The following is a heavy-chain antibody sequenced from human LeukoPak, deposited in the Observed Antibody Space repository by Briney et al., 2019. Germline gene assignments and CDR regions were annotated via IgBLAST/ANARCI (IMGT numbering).Heavy chain of an antibody. CDR3: ARDRYSSAWYGE. CDR2: INSGGSST. J-gene: IGHJ4*02. V-gene: IGHV3-74*01. CDR1: AFTFSSYW. D-gene: IGHD6-19*01. Sequence: PGGSLRLSCTASAFTFSSYWMHWVRQAPGKGLVWVSHINSGGSSTSYADSVKGRFTISRDNAKNTLYLQMNSLRAEDTAVYYCARDRYSSAWYGEWGQGTLVTVSS.